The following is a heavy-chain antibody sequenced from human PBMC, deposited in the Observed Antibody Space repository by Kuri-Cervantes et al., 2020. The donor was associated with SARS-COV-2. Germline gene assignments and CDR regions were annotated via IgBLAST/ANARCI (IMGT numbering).Heavy chain of an antibody. CDR2: INHSGST. CDR1: GGSFSGYY. V-gene: IGHV4-34*01. D-gene: IGHD3-22*01. CDR3: ARASRLNSSGYHYSDPLLYFDY. J-gene: IGHJ4*02. Sequence: GSLRLSCAVYGGSFSGYYWSWIRQPPGKGLEWIGEINHSGSTNYNPSLKSRVTISVDTSKNQFSLKLSSVTAADTAVYYCARASRLNSSGYHYSDPLLYFDYRGQGTLVTVSS.